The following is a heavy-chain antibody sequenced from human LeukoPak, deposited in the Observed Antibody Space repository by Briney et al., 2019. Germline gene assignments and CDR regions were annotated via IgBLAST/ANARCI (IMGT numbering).Heavy chain of an antibody. J-gene: IGHJ6*03. CDR3: ARVGIAVAGIYYYYYYMDV. V-gene: IGHV3-7*01. CDR2: IKQDGSEK. CDR1: GFTFSSYW. Sequence: GGSLRLSCAASGFTFSSYWMSWVRQAPGKGLEWVANIKQDGSEKYYVDSVKGRFTISRDNAKNSLYLQMSSLRAEDTAVYYCARVGIAVAGIYYYYYYMDVWGKGTTVTVSS. D-gene: IGHD6-19*01.